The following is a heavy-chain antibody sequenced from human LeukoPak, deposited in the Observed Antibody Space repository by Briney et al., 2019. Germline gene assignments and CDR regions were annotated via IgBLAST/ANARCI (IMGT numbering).Heavy chain of an antibody. J-gene: IGHJ4*02. CDR3: ARGPVAGTIDY. Sequence: PGGSLRLSCAASGFTFSTYSMNWVRQAPGKGLEWVSSISSSSSYIYYADSVKGRFTISRDNAKNSLYLQMNSLRTEDTAVYYCARGPVAGTIDYWGQGTLVTVSS. V-gene: IGHV3-21*01. CDR2: ISSSSSYI. CDR1: GFTFSTYS. D-gene: IGHD6-19*01.